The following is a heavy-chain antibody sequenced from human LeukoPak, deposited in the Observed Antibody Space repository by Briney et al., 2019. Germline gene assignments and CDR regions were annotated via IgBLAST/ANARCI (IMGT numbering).Heavy chain of an antibody. V-gene: IGHV4-59*08. D-gene: IGHD6-13*01. CDR2: IYYSGST. CDR1: GGSISSNY. J-gene: IGHJ4*02. CDR3: ARHSSSWYVDY. Sequence: SETLSLTCTVSGGSISSNYWSWIRQPPGKGLEWIGYIYYSGSTNYNPSLKSRVTISVDTSKNQFSLKLSSVTAADTAAYYCARHSSSWYVDYWGQGTLVTVSS.